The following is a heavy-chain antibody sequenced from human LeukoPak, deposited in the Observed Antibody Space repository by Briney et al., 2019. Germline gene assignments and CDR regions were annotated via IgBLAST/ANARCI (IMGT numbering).Heavy chain of an antibody. Sequence: GGSLRLSCAASGFTFSSYAMSWVRQAPGKGLEWVSAISGSGGSTYYADSVKGRFTISRDNSKNTLYLQMNSLRAEDAAVYYCEKEGGQGGGRYYVFWREGPFYGYFDFGGRATLIIVS. CDR2: ISGSGGST. V-gene: IGHV3-23*01. J-gene: IGHJ2*01. CDR1: GFTFSSYA. CDR3: EKEGGQGGGRYYVFWREGPFYGYFDF. D-gene: IGHD3-3*01.